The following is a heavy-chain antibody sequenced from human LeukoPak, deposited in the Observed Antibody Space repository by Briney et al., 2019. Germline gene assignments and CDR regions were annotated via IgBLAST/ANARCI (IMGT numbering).Heavy chain of an antibody. D-gene: IGHD2-2*01. CDR2: INAGNGDT. V-gene: IGHV1-3*01. CDR1: RYTFTTYA. Sequence: ASVKVSCKASRYTFTTYAMHWVRQAPGQRLEWMGWINAGNGDTKYSQKFQGRVTITRDTSASTAYMGLSSLRSEDTGVYYCARGRYCTTTSCLNWFDPWGQGTLVTVSS. J-gene: IGHJ5*02. CDR3: ARGRYCTTTSCLNWFDP.